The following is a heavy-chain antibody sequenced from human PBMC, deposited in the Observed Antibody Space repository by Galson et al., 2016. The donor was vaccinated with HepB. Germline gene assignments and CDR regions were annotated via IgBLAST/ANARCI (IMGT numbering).Heavy chain of an antibody. D-gene: IGHD3-3*01. V-gene: IGHV3-23*01. CDR3: AKGSRRGFLEWLPRMERYYYGMDV. CDR2: IRGSGGST. CDR1: GFTFSSYA. J-gene: IGHJ6*02. Sequence: SLRLSCAASGFTFSSYAMSWVRQAPGKGLEWVSAIRGSGGSTYYADSVKGRFTISRDNSKNTLYLQMNSLRAEDTAVYYCAKGSRRGFLEWLPRMERYYYGMDVWGQGTTVTVSS.